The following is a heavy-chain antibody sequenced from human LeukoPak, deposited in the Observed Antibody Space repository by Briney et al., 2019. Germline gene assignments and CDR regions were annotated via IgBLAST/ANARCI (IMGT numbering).Heavy chain of an antibody. Sequence: PSETLSLTCTVSGGSISNYYWSWIRQPPGKGLEWIGYIYYTGSTKYNPSLKSRVTMSVDTSKNQFSLKLSSVTAADTAVYYCSGYSSGWYGARDAFDIWGQGTMVTVSS. CDR1: GGSISNYY. V-gene: IGHV4-59*12. CDR3: SGYSSGWYGARDAFDI. D-gene: IGHD6-19*01. J-gene: IGHJ3*02. CDR2: IYYTGST.